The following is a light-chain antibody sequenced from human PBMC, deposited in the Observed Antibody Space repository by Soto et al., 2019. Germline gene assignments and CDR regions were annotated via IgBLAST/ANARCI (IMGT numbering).Light chain of an antibody. CDR2: EVS. J-gene: IGLJ1*01. CDR1: SSDVGGYNY. Sequence: QSVLTQPASVSGSPAQSITISCTGTSSDVGGYNYVSWYQQQSGKAPKLMIHEVSNRPSGVSSRFSGSKSGNTASLTISGLQAEDEADYYCSSYTSSRAYVFGIGTQVTVL. V-gene: IGLV2-14*01. CDR3: SSYTSSRAYV.